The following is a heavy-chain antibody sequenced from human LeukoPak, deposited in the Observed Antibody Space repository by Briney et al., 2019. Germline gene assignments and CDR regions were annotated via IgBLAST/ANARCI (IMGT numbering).Heavy chain of an antibody. D-gene: IGHD6-19*01. Sequence: GGTLRLSCAASGFTFSSYGMSWVRQAPGKGLEWVSAISGSGGGTYYADSVKGRFTISRDNSKNTLYLQMNSLRAEDTAVYYCAKKGGIAVAGTGYYFDYWGQGTLVAVSS. CDR2: ISGSGGGT. CDR3: AKKGGIAVAGTGYYFDY. CDR1: GFTFSSYG. V-gene: IGHV3-23*01. J-gene: IGHJ4*02.